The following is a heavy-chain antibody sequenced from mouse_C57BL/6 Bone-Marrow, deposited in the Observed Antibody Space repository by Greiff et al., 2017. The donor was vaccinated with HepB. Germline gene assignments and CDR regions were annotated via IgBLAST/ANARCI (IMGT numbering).Heavy chain of an antibody. J-gene: IGHJ4*01. Sequence: QVQLKESGAELVKPGASVKISCKASGYAFSSYWMNWVKQRPGKGLEWIGQLYPGDGDTNYNGKFKGKATLTADKSSSTAYMQSSSLTSEESAVYFCARRGLLLGYAMDYWGQGTSVTVSS. CDR3: ARRGLLLGYAMDY. V-gene: IGHV1-80*01. D-gene: IGHD2-1*01. CDR1: GYAFSSYW. CDR2: LYPGDGDT.